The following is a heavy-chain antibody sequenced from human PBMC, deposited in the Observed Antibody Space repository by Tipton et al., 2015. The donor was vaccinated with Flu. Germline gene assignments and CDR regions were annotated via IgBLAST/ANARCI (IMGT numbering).Heavy chain of an antibody. D-gene: IGHD2-2*01. J-gene: IGHJ4*02. CDR3: ARGDCSSTSCLDY. CDR1: GDSITIGYY. CDR2: VYHSGST. V-gene: IGHV4-38-2*02. Sequence: LSLTCSVSGDSITIGYYWGWIRQPPGKGLEWIGSVYHSGSTNYNPSLKSRVTISVDTSKNQFSLKLSSVTAADTVVYYCARGDCSSTSCLDYWGQGTLVTVSS.